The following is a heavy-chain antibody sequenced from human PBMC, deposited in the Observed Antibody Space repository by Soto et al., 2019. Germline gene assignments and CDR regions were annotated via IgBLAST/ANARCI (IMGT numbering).Heavy chain of an antibody. CDR1: GYRFSAYW. Sequence: EVQLVQSGAEVKKPGESLKISCKGSGYRFSAYWIAWLRQLPGKGLECLGIIYPDDSDTRYSPSFQGQVTISADKSISTAYLHWNSLAASDSALYYCARLGGRYSSSSIDYWGQATLVTVSS. CDR2: IYPDDSDT. D-gene: IGHD6-6*01. V-gene: IGHV5-51*01. J-gene: IGHJ4*02. CDR3: ARLGGRYSSSSIDY.